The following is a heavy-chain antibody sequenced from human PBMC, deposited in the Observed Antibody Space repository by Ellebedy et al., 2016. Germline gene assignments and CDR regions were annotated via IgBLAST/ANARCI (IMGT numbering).Heavy chain of an antibody. CDR2: IYSGGST. V-gene: IGHV3-66*01. D-gene: IGHD3-22*01. CDR3: ARDRGTTMTVSDY. J-gene: IGHJ4*02. CDR1: GFTVSSNY. Sequence: GGSLRLSCAASGFTVSSNYMSWVRQAPGKGLEWVSLIYSGGSTYYADSVKGRFTISRDNSKNTLYLQMNSLRAEDTAVYYCARDRGTTMTVSDYWGQGTLVTVSS.